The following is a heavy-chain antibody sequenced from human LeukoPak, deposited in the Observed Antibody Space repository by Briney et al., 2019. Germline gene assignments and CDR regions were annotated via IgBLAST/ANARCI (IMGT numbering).Heavy chain of an antibody. V-gene: IGHV3-64*01. CDR1: GFSFGTYA. J-gene: IGHJ4*02. CDR2: ISSNGRIT. Sequence: PGGSLRLSCAASGFSFGTYAMHWVRQAPGKGLEYVSAISSNGRITYYANSVKGRFTISRDNSKNILYPQMGSLRAEDTAVYYCARVSGWYWFDNWGQGTLVTVSS. D-gene: IGHD6-19*01. CDR3: ARVSGWYWFDN.